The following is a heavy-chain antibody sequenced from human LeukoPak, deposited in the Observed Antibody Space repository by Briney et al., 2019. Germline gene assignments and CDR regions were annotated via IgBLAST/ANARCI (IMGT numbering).Heavy chain of an antibody. CDR3: ARATRGIVVVPAATNKYYFDY. CDR2: MNPNSGNT. V-gene: IGHV1-8*01. CDR1: EYTFTSYD. D-gene: IGHD2-2*01. Sequence: ASVKVSCKASEYTFTSYDINWVRQATGQGLERMGRMNPNSGNTGYAQKFQGRVTMTRNTSISTPYMELSSLRSEDTAVYYCARATRGIVVVPAATNKYYFDYWGQGTLVTVSS. J-gene: IGHJ4*02.